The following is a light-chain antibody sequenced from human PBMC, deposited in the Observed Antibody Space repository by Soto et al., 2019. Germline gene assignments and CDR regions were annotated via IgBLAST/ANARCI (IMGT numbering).Light chain of an antibody. J-gene: IGKJ1*01. CDR2: DAS. V-gene: IGKV1-5*01. CDR1: QSISSL. Sequence: DIQMTQSPSTLSASVGDRVTITVRASQSISSLLVWYQQKPRKAPKLLIYDASSLESRVPSRFSGSGSGTEFTLTISSLQPDDFATYYCQQYNSYWTFGQGTKVDIK. CDR3: QQYNSYWT.